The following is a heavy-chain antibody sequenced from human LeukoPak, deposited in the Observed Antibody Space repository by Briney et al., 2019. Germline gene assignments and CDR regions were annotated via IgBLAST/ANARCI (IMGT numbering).Heavy chain of an antibody. CDR1: GGTFSSYA. D-gene: IGHD6-13*01. CDR3: ARDRIAAAVPDAFDI. J-gene: IGHJ3*02. CDR2: IITNFGTA. Sequence: ASVKVSCKASGGTFSSYAISWVRQAPGQGLEWMGGIITNFGTANYAQKFQGRVTNTADETTSTAYMELSSLRSEDTAVYYCARDRIAAAVPDAFDIWGQGTMVTVSS. V-gene: IGHV1-69*13.